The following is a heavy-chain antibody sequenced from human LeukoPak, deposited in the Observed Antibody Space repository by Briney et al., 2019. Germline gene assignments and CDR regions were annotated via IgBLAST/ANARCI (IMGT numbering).Heavy chain of an antibody. CDR1: GFTFSSYS. V-gene: IGHV3-48*01. Sequence: GGSLRLSCAASGFTFSSYSMNWVRQAPGKGLEWVSYISGSSTIYYADSVKGRFTISRDNAKNSLYLQMNSLRAEDTAVYYCARVFKEIVVVYTGTAYYYGMDVWGQGTTVTVSS. CDR2: ISGSSTI. D-gene: IGHD2-15*01. J-gene: IGHJ6*02. CDR3: ARVFKEIVVVYTGTAYYYGMDV.